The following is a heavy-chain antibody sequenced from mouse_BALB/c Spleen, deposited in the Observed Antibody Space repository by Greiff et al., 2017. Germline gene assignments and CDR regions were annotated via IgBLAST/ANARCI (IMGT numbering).Heavy chain of an antibody. CDR1: GYTFTSYW. D-gene: IGHD2-2*01. CDR2: IYPGDGDT. Sequence: QVQLQQSGAELARPGASVKLSCKASGYTFTSYWMQWVKQRPGQGLEWIGAIYPGDGDTRYTQKFKGKATLTADKSSSTAYMQLSSLASEDSAVYYCARIGGYDVRGAMDYWGQGTSVTVSS. V-gene: IGHV1-87*01. CDR3: ARIGGYDVRGAMDY. J-gene: IGHJ4*01.